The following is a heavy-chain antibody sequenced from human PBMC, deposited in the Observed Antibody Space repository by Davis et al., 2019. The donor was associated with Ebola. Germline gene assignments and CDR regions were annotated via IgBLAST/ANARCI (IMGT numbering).Heavy chain of an antibody. CDR3: AREKNPIVVVPAAKVWFDP. D-gene: IGHD2-2*01. CDR1: GYTFTSYG. V-gene: IGHV1-18*01. Sequence: ASVKVSCKASGYTFTSYGISWVRQAPGQGLEWMGWISAYNGNTNYAQKLQGRVTMTTDTSTSTAYMELRSLRSDDTAVYYCAREKNPIVVVPAAKVWFDPWGQGTLVTVSS. CDR2: ISAYNGNT. J-gene: IGHJ5*02.